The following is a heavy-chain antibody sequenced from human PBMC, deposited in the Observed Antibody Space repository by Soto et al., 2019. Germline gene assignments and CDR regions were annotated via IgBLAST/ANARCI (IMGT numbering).Heavy chain of an antibody. CDR1: GGSFSGYY. J-gene: IGHJ6*02. D-gene: IGHD2-2*01. CDR2: INHSGST. Sequence: SETLSLTCAVYGGSFSGYYWSWIRQPPWKGLEWIGEINHSGSTNYNPSLKSRVTISVDTSKNQFSLKLSSVTAADTAVYYCARGVAGIVVVGHYYYYYGMDVWGQGTTVTVSS. CDR3: ARGVAGIVVVGHYYYYYGMDV. V-gene: IGHV4-34*01.